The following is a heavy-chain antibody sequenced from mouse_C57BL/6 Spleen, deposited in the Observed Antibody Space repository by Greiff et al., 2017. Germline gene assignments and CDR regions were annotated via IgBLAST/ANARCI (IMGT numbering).Heavy chain of an antibody. D-gene: IGHD2-1*01. J-gene: IGHJ1*03. CDR3: ERYPLYYGNTYWYFDV. CDR2: IDPSDSET. CDR1: GYTFTSYW. V-gene: IGHV1-52*01. Sequence: QVQLQQPGAELVRPGSSVKLSCKASGYTFTSYWMHWVKQSPIQGLEWIGNIDPSDSETHYNQKFKDKATLTVDKSSSTAYMQISSLTSEDSAVYYCERYPLYYGNTYWYFDVWGTGTTVTVSS.